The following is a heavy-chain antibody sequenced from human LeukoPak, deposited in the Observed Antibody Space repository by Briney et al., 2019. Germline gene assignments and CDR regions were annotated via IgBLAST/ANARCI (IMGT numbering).Heavy chain of an antibody. D-gene: IGHD3-3*01. CDR2: INHSGST. CDR3: VRTPRYDFWSGYFSGDPYGMDV. Sequence: GSLRLSCVASGFSFSTYDMNWVRQAPGKGLEWIGEINHSGSTNYNPSLKSRVTISVDTSKNQFSLKLSSVTAADTAVYYCVRTPRYDFWSGYFSGDPYGMDVWGQGTTVTVSS. CDR1: GFSFSTYD. J-gene: IGHJ6*02. V-gene: IGHV4-34*01.